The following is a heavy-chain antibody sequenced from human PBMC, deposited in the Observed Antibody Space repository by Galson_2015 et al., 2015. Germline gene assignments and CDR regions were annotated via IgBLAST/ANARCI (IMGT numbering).Heavy chain of an antibody. J-gene: IGHJ6*03. Sequence: SVKVSCKASGGTFGRHAISWGRQAPGQGLEWMGGIIPMFGTTKYAQKFQGRVTITADESTSTAYMEMRGLKSDDTAVSYCARDDRVRVPCIYMEVWGKGPQVTV. CDR1: GGTFGRHA. CDR3: ARDDRVRVPCIYMEV. CDR2: IIPMFGTT. D-gene: IGHD3-22*01. V-gene: IGHV1-69*13.